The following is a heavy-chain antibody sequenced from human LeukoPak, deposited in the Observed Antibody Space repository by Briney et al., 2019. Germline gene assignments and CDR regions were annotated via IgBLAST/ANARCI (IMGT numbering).Heavy chain of an antibody. D-gene: IGHD4/OR15-4a*01. CDR3: ARHLLGANNGEIVY. V-gene: IGHV4-39*01. J-gene: IGHJ4*02. Sequence: SETLSLTCTVSGGSISSSSYYWGWIRQPPGKGLEWIGSIYYSGSTYYNPSLKSRVTISVDTSKNQFSLKLSSVTAADTAVYYCARHLLGANNGEIVYWGQGTLVTVSS. CDR2: IYYSGST. CDR1: GGSISSSSYY.